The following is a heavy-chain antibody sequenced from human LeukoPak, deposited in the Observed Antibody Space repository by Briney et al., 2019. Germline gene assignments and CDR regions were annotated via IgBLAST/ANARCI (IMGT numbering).Heavy chain of an antibody. Sequence: ASVKVSCKASGYSFTTDDINWVRQASGRGLEWMGFINPGSGKTRYPQEFQGRVTMTRDTSINTVYMELSSLRSEDTATYYCARVFGQWLAVDWGQGTPVIVSS. V-gene: IGHV1-8*01. CDR1: GYSFTTDD. D-gene: IGHD6-19*01. J-gene: IGHJ4*02. CDR3: ARVFGQWLAVD. CDR2: INPGSGKT.